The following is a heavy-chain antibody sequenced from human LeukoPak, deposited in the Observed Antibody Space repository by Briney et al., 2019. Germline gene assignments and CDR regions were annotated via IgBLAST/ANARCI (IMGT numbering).Heavy chain of an antibody. CDR3: AKSPLRYCTVSTCYPLDY. V-gene: IGHV3-23*01. D-gene: IGHD2-8*02. CDR1: GFTFSHYA. Sequence: PGGSLRLSCTASGFTFSHYAMAWVRQAPGKGLEWVSVITDSGDDTHHADSVKGRLTMSRDNSKNTLYLQLNSLRAEDTAVYYCAKSPLRYCTVSTCYPLDYWGQGTLVTVSS. CDR2: ITDSGDDT. J-gene: IGHJ4*02.